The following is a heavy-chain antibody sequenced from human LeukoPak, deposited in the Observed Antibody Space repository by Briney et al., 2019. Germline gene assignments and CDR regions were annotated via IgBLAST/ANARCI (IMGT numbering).Heavy chain of an antibody. CDR3: ARDLVDTAMAGHTDAFDI. D-gene: IGHD5-18*01. CDR1: GYTFTGYY. J-gene: IGHJ3*02. CDR2: INPNSGGT. V-gene: IGHV1-2*02. Sequence: GASVKVSCKASGYTFTGYYMHWVRQAPGQGLEWMGWINPNSGGTNYAQKFQGRVTMTRDTSISTVYMELSSLRSEDTAVYYCARDLVDTAMAGHTDAFDIWGQGTMVTVSS.